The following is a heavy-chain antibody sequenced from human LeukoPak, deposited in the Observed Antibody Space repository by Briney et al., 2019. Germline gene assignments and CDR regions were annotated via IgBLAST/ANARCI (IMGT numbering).Heavy chain of an antibody. CDR3: ARWGPSPSEY. J-gene: IGHJ4*02. D-gene: IGHD3-16*01. CDR1: GYIFINNG. Sequence: ASVKVSCKASGYIFINNGIAWVRQAPGQELEYMGWISAYNGNTDYAQKFQGRVTMTTDTATSTAYLELTTLRSDDTAVYYCARWGPSPSEYWGQGTLVTVSS. CDR2: ISAYNGNT. V-gene: IGHV1-18*01.